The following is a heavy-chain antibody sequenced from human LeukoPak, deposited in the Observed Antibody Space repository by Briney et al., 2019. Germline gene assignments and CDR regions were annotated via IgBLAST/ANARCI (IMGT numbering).Heavy chain of an antibody. Sequence: SETLSLTCAVSGGSISTSNWWGWIRQPPGKGLEWIGYIYYSGSTNYNPSLKSRVTMSVDTSKNQFSLKLSSVTALDTAVYYCVHYDFWSGYHHWGQGTLVTVSS. CDR1: GGSISTSNW. J-gene: IGHJ4*02. V-gene: IGHV4-28*06. CDR3: VHYDFWSGYHH. D-gene: IGHD3-3*01. CDR2: IYYSGST.